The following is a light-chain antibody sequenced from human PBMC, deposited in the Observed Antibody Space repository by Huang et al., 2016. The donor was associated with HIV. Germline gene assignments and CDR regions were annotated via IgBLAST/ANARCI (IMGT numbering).Light chain of an antibody. CDR3: QQTDNTPRT. CDR1: QSIRKF. CDR2: SAA. V-gene: IGKV1-39*01. J-gene: IGKJ1*01. Sequence: DIQMTQSPSSLSASVGDRVTIACRASQSIRKFLNLYQQKPGEDPKLLMHSAASLLSGFPSRVSGSGSGTEFTLTITSLQPEDFATYYCQQTDNTPRTFGQGTKVVIK.